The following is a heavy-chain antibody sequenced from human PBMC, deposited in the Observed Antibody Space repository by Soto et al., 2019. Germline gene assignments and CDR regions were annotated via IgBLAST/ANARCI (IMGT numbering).Heavy chain of an antibody. CDR3: AGEYCSGGSCPLYYAMDV. CDR1: GYTFTSYA. Sequence: QVQLVQSGAEVKKPGASVKVSCKASGYTFTSYAMHWVRQAPGQRLEWMGWINAGNGNTKYSQKFQGRVTITRDTAARTAYREMRSLRSAATVVFYWAGEYCSGGSCPLYYAMDVWGQGTTVTVSS. CDR2: INAGNGNT. V-gene: IGHV1-3*01. J-gene: IGHJ6*02. D-gene: IGHD2-15*01.